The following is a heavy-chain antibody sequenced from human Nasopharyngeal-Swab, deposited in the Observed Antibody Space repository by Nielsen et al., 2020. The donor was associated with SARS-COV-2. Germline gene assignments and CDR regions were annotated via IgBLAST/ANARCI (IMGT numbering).Heavy chain of an antibody. Sequence: GESLKISCATSGFTFSPYTMTWVRQAQGKGLQWISYITSGNSVQYADSVRGRFTISRDNAKNSLYLQMNSLTAEDTAVYYCARERGGGYGDYWGQGTLVTVSS. J-gene: IGHJ4*02. D-gene: IGHD5-12*01. V-gene: IGHV3-48*04. CDR3: ARERGGGYGDY. CDR2: ITSGNSV. CDR1: GFTFSPYT.